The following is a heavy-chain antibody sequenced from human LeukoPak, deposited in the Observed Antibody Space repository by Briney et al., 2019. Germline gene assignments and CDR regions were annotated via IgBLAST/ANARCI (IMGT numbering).Heavy chain of an antibody. CDR1: GFTVSSNY. V-gene: IGHV3-66*04. D-gene: IGHD6-19*01. CDR2: IYSGGST. CDR3: ARLRQYSSGWGLFDY. J-gene: IGHJ4*02. Sequence: QSGGSLRLSCAASGFTVSSNYMSWVRQAPGKGLEWVSVIYSGGSTYYAGSVKGRFTISRDNSKNTLYLQMNSLRAEDTAVYYCARLRQYSSGWGLFDYWGQGTLVAVSS.